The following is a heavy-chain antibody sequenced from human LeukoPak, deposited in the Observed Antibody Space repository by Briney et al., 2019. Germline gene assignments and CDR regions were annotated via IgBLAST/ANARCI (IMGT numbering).Heavy chain of an antibody. D-gene: IGHD6-13*01. CDR1: GFTFSSYG. CDR3: AKDLLFSSSWYGFDY. J-gene: IGHJ4*02. V-gene: IGHV3-33*06. CDR2: IWYDGSNK. Sequence: GGSLRLSCAASGFTFSSYGMHWVRQAPGEGLEWVAVIWYDGSNKYYADSVKGRFTISRDNSKNTLYLQMNSLRAEDTAVYYCAKDLLFSSSWYGFDYWGQGTLVTVSS.